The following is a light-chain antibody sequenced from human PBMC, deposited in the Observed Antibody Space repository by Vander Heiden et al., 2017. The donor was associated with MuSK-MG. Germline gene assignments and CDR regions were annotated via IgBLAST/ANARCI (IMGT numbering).Light chain of an antibody. J-gene: IGKJ2*01. CDR1: QSISSW. CDR2: KAS. CDR3: QQYNNYPYT. Sequence: DIQMTKSPSTLSASEGDRATITCRPSQSISSWLAWYQQRPGKAPNLLIYKASSLESGVPARFSGSGSGTEFTLTISSLQPDDFATYYCQQYNNYPYTFGQGTKLEIK. V-gene: IGKV1-5*03.